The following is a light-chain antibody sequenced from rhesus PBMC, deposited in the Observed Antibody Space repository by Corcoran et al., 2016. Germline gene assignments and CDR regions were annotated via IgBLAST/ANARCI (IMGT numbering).Light chain of an antibody. J-gene: IGKJ1*01. V-gene: IGKV3-24*04. CDR2: GAS. CDR3: QQSSNLSWT. CDR1: QSVGSY. Sequence: ETVVTQSPATLSLSPGERATLSCRASQSVGSYLAWYQQQPGQAPRLLIYGASSRDTGIPDRFSGRGSGTYFTLTISSLEPEDVGVYYCQQSSNLSWTFGQGTKVEIK.